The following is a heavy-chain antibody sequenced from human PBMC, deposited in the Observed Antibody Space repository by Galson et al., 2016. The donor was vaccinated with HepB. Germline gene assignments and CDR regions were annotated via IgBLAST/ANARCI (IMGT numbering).Heavy chain of an antibody. CDR1: GFAFSSHW. V-gene: IGHV3-74*01. CDR3: VRDHSVVPTTAYNWFDP. D-gene: IGHD4-23*01. Sequence: SLRLSCAASGFAFSSHWMHWVRQDLGKGLVWVSRINSDGTISNYADSVKGRFTISRDNAKNTLYLQMNSLSAEDTAVYFCVRDHSVVPTTAYNWFDPWCRGTLVTVSS. CDR2: INSDGTIS. J-gene: IGHJ5*02.